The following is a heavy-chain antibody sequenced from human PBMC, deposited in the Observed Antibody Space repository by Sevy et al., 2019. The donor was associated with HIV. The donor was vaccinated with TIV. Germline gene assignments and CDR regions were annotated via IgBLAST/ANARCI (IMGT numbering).Heavy chain of an antibody. J-gene: IGHJ4*02. D-gene: IGHD3-3*01. CDR3: ASGPMSNYDFWSGYLLGY. V-gene: IGHV4-59*01. Sequence: SETLSLTCTVSGGSISSYYWSWIRQPPGKGLEWIGYIYYSGSTNYNPSLKSRVTISVDTSKNQFSLKLSSVTAADTAVYYCASGPMSNYDFWSGYLLGYWGQGTLVTVSS. CDR1: GGSISSYY. CDR2: IYYSGST.